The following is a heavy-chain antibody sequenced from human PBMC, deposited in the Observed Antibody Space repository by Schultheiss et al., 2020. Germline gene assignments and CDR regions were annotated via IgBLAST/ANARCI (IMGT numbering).Heavy chain of an antibody. D-gene: IGHD2-2*01. CDR1: GDSVSSNSAA. J-gene: IGHJ5*02. CDR2: TYYRSKWYN. V-gene: IGHV6-1*01. CDR3: ARRRYCSSTSCPGTWFGP. Sequence: SQTLSLTCAISGDSVSSNSAAWNWIRQSPSRGLEWLGGTYYRSKWYNNYAVSVKSRITIIPDTSKNQFSLKLSSVTAADTAVYYCARRRYCSSTSCPGTWFGPWGQGTLVTVSS.